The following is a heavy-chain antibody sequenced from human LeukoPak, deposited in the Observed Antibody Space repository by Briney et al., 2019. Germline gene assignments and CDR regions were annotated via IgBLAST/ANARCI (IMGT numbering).Heavy chain of an antibody. CDR1: GFTFSSYA. D-gene: IGHD3-22*01. CDR3: TICDDTRGYYYGGPPSS. Sequence: GGSLRLSCAASGFTFSSYAMSWVRQAPGKGLEWVSAISGSGGSTYYADSVKGRFTISRDNAENSLYLQMNSLRPEDTAIYYCTICDDTRGYYYGGPPSSWGQGTLVTVSS. CDR2: ISGSGGST. J-gene: IGHJ5*02. V-gene: IGHV3-23*01.